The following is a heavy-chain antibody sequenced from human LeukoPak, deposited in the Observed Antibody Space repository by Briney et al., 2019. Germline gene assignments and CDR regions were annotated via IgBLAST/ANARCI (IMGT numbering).Heavy chain of an antibody. V-gene: IGHV1-69*08. CDR1: GGTFSSYT. D-gene: IGHD3-22*01. J-gene: IGHJ5*02. CDR2: IIPILGTA. CDR3: ARSGVVSTGGSFDP. Sequence: ASVKVSCKASGGTFSSYTISWVRQAPGQGLEWMGRIIPILGTANYAQKFQGRVTITADKSTGTAYMELSSLRSEDTAVYYCARSGVVSTGGSFDPWGQGTLVTVSS.